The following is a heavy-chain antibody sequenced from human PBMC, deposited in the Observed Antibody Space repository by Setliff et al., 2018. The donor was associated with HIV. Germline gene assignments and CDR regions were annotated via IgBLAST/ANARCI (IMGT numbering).Heavy chain of an antibody. Sequence: PSETLSLTCAVSGYSISSGCYWGWIRQPPGKGLEWIGSIYYSGSTYYNPSLKSRVTISVDTSKNQFSLKLSSVTAADTAVYYCARGTAMVTPYYYYGMDVWGQGTTVNVSS. CDR3: ARGTAMVTPYYYYGMDV. CDR1: GYSISSGCY. CDR2: IYYSGST. V-gene: IGHV4-38-2*01. J-gene: IGHJ6*02. D-gene: IGHD5-18*01.